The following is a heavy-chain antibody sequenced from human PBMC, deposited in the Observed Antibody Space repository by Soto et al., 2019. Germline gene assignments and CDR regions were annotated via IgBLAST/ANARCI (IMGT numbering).Heavy chain of an antibody. CDR1: GFTFRSYP. Sequence: GGSLRLSCAASGFTFRSYPMHWVRQAPGKGLEWVAIASYDGITKYADSVKGRFTISRDNSNNTLFLQMNSLRTEDTAVYYCTKEGLFWSGSFDSWGQGTLVTVSS. CDR3: TKEGLFWSGSFDS. V-gene: IGHV3-30-3*02. J-gene: IGHJ4*02. D-gene: IGHD3-3*01. CDR2: ASYDGITK.